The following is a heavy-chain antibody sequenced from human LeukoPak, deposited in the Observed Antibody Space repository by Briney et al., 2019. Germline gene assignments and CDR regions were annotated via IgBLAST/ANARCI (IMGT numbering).Heavy chain of an antibody. J-gene: IGHJ4*02. CDR2: IYPGDSDT. Sequence: GESLKISCKGSGYSFTSYWIGWVRQMPGKGLEWMGIIYPGDSDTRYSPPFQGQVTISADESISTAYLQWSSLKASDTAMYYCARQGGRVEMATIEIDYWGQGTLVTVSS. CDR3: ARQGGRVEMATIEIDY. CDR1: GYSFTSYW. V-gene: IGHV5-51*01. D-gene: IGHD5-24*01.